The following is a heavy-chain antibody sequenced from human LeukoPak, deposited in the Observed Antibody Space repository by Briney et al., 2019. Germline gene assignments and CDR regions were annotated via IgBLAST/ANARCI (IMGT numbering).Heavy chain of an antibody. V-gene: IGHV4-4*07. Sequence: SETLSLTCTVSGGSISSYYWSWIRQPAGKGLEWIGRIYTSGSTNYNPSLKSRVTMSVDTSKNQFSLKLSSVTAADTAVYYCARESPDIVVVPAAFFDPWGQGTLVTVSS. CDR3: ARESPDIVVVPAAFFDP. CDR2: IYTSGST. CDR1: GGSISSYY. D-gene: IGHD2-2*01. J-gene: IGHJ5*02.